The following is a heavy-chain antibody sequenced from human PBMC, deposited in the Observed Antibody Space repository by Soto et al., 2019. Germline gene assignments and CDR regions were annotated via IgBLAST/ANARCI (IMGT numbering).Heavy chain of an antibody. CDR1: GGSLSGYY. J-gene: IGHJ4*02. D-gene: IGHD3-3*01. CDR3: GRVVIKMAIQSIYS. CDR2: VNPGGIT. Sequence: SETLCLTCAVYGGSLSGYYWTWIRQPPGKGLEWIGEVNPGGITNYSPSVKSRLKISLDTSNKEVSLEMTSVTAADTAVYYCGRVVIKMAIQSIYSWGPGTLVT. V-gene: IGHV4-34*01.